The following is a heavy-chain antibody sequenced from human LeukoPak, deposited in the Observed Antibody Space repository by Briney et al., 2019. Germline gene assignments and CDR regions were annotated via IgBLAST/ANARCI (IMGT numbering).Heavy chain of an antibody. V-gene: IGHV1-18*01. D-gene: IGHD1-26*01. Sequence: ASVKVSCKASGYTFTSYGISWLRQAPGQGLEWMGWISAYNGNTNYAQKLQGRVTMTTVTSTSTGYMELRSLRSDDTAVYYCARVDRVGASRGCDYWGQGTLVTVSS. CDR3: ARVDRVGASRGCDY. J-gene: IGHJ4*02. CDR2: ISAYNGNT. CDR1: GYTFTSYG.